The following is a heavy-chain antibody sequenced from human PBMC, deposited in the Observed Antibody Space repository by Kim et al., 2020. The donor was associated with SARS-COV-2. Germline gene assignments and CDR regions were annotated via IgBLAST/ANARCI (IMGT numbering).Heavy chain of an antibody. V-gene: IGHV4-38-2*02. Sequence: SETLSLTCTVSGYSISSGYYWGWIRQPPGKGLEWIGSIYHSGSTYYNPSLKSRVTISVDTSKNQFSLKLSSVTAADTAVYYRARVDGDWFDPWGQGTLVTVSS. D-gene: IGHD3-10*01. CDR1: GYSISSGYY. CDR2: IYHSGST. CDR3: ARVDGDWFDP. J-gene: IGHJ5*02.